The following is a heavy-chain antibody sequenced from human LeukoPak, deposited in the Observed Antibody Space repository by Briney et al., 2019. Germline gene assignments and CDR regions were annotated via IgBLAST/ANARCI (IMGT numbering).Heavy chain of an antibody. Sequence: GGSLRLSCAASGFTFSSYAMNWVRQAPGKGLEWVSSISSSSSYIYYADSVKGRFTISRDNAKNSLYLQMNSLRAEDTAVYYCARESLGSSGYYRDYWGQGTLVTVSS. V-gene: IGHV3-21*01. D-gene: IGHD3-22*01. CDR2: ISSSSSYI. J-gene: IGHJ4*02. CDR3: ARESLGSSGYYRDY. CDR1: GFTFSSYA.